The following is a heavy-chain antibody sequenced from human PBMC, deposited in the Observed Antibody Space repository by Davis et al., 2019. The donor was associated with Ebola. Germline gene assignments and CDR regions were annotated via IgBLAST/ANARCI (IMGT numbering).Heavy chain of an antibody. D-gene: IGHD5-12*01. CDR2: INSDGSST. V-gene: IGHV3-74*01. J-gene: IGHJ5*01. CDR3: ARVRATIPLVWFDY. CDR1: GFTFRNYW. Sequence: GESLKISCAASGFTFRNYWMHWVRQAPGKGLVWVSRINSDGSSTNYADSVKGRFTISRDNAKNTLYLQMNSLRAEDTAVYYCARVRATIPLVWFDYWGQGTLVTVSS.